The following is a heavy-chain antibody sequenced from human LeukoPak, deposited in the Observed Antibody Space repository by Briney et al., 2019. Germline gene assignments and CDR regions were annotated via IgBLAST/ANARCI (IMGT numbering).Heavy chain of an antibody. D-gene: IGHD2-2*01. CDR1: GFTFSSYA. CDR3: ARDARSHCGTDACYGPYFDY. J-gene: IGHJ4*02. V-gene: IGHV3-23*01. Sequence: GGSLRLSCAASGFTFSSYAMSWVRQAPGKGLEWVSAISGSGGSTYYADSVKGRFTISRDNSKNTLYLQMNDLRAEDTGVYFCARDARSHCGTDACYGPYFDYWGQGSLVTVSS. CDR2: ISGSGGST.